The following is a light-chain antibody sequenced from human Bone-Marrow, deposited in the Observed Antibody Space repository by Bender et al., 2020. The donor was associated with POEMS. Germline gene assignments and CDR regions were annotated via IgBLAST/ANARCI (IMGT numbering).Light chain of an antibody. Sequence: QSALTQPASVSGSLGQSITISCTGTTSDIGGYNYVSWYQQHPGKGPKLLIYDVTKLPSGVPDRFSGSKAGNAAFLSISGLQADDEGEYHCCSYVGLCYFGSGTRITV. V-gene: IGLV2-11*01. CDR1: TSDIGGYNY. J-gene: IGLJ1*01. CDR3: CSYVGLCY. CDR2: DVT.